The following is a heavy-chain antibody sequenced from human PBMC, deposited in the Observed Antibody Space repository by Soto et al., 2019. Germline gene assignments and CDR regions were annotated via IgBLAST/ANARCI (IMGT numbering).Heavy chain of an antibody. CDR2: IIPIFGTA. CDR1: GGTFSSYA. CDR3: ARSVLHYYGSGSYYNWFDP. V-gene: IGHV1-69*13. D-gene: IGHD3-10*01. Sequence: SVKVSCKASGGTFSSYAISWVRQAPGQGLEWMGGIIPIFGTANYAQKFQGRVTITADESTSTAYMELSSLRSEDTAVYYCARSVLHYYGSGSYYNWFDPWGQGTLVTVS. J-gene: IGHJ5*02.